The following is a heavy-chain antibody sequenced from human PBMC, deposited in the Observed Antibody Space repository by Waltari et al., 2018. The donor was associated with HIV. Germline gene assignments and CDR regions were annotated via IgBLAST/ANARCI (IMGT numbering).Heavy chain of an antibody. D-gene: IGHD4-17*01. CDR2: ISWNSGII. CDR1: GFTFDDYA. V-gene: IGHV3-9*01. Sequence: EVQLVESGGGLVQPGRSLRLSCAASGFTFDDYAMHWVRQAPGKGLDWVSGISWNSGIIGYADSVKGRFTISRDNAKNSLYLQMNSLRAEDTALYYCAKDIFPTTVTTSPFDYWGQGTLVTVSS. J-gene: IGHJ4*02. CDR3: AKDIFPTTVTTSPFDY.